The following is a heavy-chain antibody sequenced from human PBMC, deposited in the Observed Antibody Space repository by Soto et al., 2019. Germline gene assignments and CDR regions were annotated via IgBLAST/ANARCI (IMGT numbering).Heavy chain of an antibody. J-gene: IGHJ4*02. CDR2: ISYDGSNK. Sequence: QVQLVESGGGVVQPGRSLRLSCAASGFTFSSYAMHWVRQAPGKGLEWVAVISYDGSNKYYADSVKGRFTISRDNSKNTLYLQMNSLRAEDTDVYYCASEQWLPFYYFDDCGQGTLFSVSS. D-gene: IGHD6-19*01. CDR1: GFTFSSYA. V-gene: IGHV3-30-3*01. CDR3: ASEQWLPFYYFDD.